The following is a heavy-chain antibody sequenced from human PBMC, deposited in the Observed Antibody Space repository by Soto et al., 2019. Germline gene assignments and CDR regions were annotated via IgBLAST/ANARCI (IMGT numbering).Heavy chain of an antibody. CDR3: ARDGPVRGVIPRRHGY. Sequence: GDSVKVSCKASGYTLSSYGMSWVRQAPGQGLEWMGWISAYNGNTNYAQKLQGRVTMTTDTSTSTAYMELRSLRSDDTAVYYCARDGPVRGVIPRRHGYWGQGTLVTVSS. J-gene: IGHJ4*02. D-gene: IGHD3-10*01. CDR1: GYTLSSYG. CDR2: ISAYNGNT. V-gene: IGHV1-18*01.